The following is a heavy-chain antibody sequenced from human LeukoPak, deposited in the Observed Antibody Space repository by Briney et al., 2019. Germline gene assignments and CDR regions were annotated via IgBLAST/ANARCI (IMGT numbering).Heavy chain of an antibody. CDR3: AKVNYYDSSGYLDY. Sequence: GGSLRLSCAASGFTFSSYAMSWVRQAPGKGLEWVSAISGSGGSTYYADSVKGRFTISRDNSKNTLYLQMNSLRAEDTAVYYCAKVNYYDSSGYLDYWGQGTLVTVSP. V-gene: IGHV3-23*01. CDR2: ISGSGGST. D-gene: IGHD3-22*01. CDR1: GFTFSSYA. J-gene: IGHJ4*02.